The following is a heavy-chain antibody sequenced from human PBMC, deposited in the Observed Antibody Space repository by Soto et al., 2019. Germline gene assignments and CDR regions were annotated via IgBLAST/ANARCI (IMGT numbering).Heavy chain of an antibody. CDR3: ARDFFGGGPSDYYYYYYMDV. J-gene: IGHJ6*03. CDR1: GYTFTSYA. V-gene: IGHV1-3*01. Sequence: QVQLVQSGAEVKKPGASVKVSCKASGYTFTSYAMHWVRQAPGQRLEWMGWINAGNGNTKYSQKFQGRVTITRDTSASTAYMELSSLRSEDTAVYYCARDFFGGGPSDYYYYYYMDVWGKGTTVTVSS. D-gene: IGHD3-16*01. CDR2: INAGNGNT.